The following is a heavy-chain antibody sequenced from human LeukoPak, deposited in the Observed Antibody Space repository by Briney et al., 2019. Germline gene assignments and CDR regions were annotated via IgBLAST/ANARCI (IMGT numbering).Heavy chain of an antibody. CDR3: ASLRIVGATVFDY. CDR1: GGSISSYY. CDR2: IYYSGST. D-gene: IGHD1-26*01. V-gene: IGHV4-59*01. Sequence: SETLSLTCTVSGGSISSYYWSWIRQPPGKGLEWIGYIYYSGSTNYNPSLKSRVTISVDMSENQFSLKLSSVTAADTAVYYCASLRIVGATVFDYWGQGTLVTVSS. J-gene: IGHJ4*02.